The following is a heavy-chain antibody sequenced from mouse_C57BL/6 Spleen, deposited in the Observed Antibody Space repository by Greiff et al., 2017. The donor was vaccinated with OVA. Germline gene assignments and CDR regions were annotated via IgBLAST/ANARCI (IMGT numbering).Heavy chain of an antibody. Sequence: VQLQQPGAELVKPGASVKMSCKASGYTFTSYWITWVKQRPGQGLEWIGDIYPGSGSTNYNEKFKSKATLTVDTSSSTAYMQLSSLTSEDSAVYYCARVGVHYYGSSYYAMDYWGQGTSVTVSS. D-gene: IGHD1-1*01. J-gene: IGHJ4*01. CDR2: IYPGSGST. V-gene: IGHV1-55*01. CDR1: GYTFTSYW. CDR3: ARVGVHYYGSSYYAMDY.